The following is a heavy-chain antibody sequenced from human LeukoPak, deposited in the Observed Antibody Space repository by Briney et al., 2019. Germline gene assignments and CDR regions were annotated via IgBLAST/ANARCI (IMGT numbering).Heavy chain of an antibody. V-gene: IGHV4-4*07. J-gene: IGHJ4*02. CDR1: GGSFSSYY. D-gene: IGHD3-22*01. CDR2: IYTSGST. Sequence: SETLSLTCAVYGGSFSSYYWSWIRQPAGKGLEWIGRIYTSGSTNYNPSLKSRVTMSVDTSKNQFSLKLSSVTAADTAVYYCAREGPYYYDSSGYSPFDYWGQGTLVTVSS. CDR3: AREGPYYYDSSGYSPFDY.